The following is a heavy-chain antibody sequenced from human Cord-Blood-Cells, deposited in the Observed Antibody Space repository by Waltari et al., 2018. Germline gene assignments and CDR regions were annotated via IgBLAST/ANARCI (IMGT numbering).Heavy chain of an antibody. V-gene: IGHV3-48*03. CDR2: ISSSGSTI. CDR3: ARGDWGHPDAFDI. Sequence: EVQLVESGGGLVQPGGSLRLSCAASGFTFSSYEMNWVRRAPGKGLEWVSYISSSGSTIYYADSVKGRFTISRDNAKNSLYLQMNSLRAEDTAVYYCARGDWGHPDAFDIWGQGTMVTDSS. CDR1: GFTFSSYE. J-gene: IGHJ3*02. D-gene: IGHD7-27*01.